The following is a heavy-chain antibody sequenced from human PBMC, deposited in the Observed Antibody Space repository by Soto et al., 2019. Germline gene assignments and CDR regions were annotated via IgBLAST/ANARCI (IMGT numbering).Heavy chain of an antibody. D-gene: IGHD3-22*01. V-gene: IGHV1-69*13. CDR2: IIPIFGTA. CDR3: ARAYYDSSVLNWFDP. Sequence: ASVKVSCKASGGTFSSYAISWVRQAPGQGLEWMGGIIPIFGTANYAQKFQGRVTITADESTSTAYMELSSLRSEDTAVYYCARAYYDSSVLNWFDPWGQGTLVTVSS. J-gene: IGHJ5*02. CDR1: GGTFSSYA.